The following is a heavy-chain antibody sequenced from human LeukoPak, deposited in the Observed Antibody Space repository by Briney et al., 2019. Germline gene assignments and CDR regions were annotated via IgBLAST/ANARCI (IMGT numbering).Heavy chain of an antibody. J-gene: IGHJ4*02. V-gene: IGHV4-34*01. CDR1: GTSFTSYH. CDR2: VNHSGYT. Sequence: PSETLSLTCGVSGTSFTSYHWSWIRQTPGKGLEWIGEVNHSGYTNMNPSLKSRVTISVDTSKNQFSLMMTSVTAADTAVYFCARMTTGHDYWGQGILVTVSS. CDR3: ARMTTGHDY. D-gene: IGHD4-17*01.